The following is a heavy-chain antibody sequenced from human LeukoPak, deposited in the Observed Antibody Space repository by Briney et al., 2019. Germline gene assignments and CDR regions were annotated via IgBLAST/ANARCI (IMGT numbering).Heavy chain of an antibody. J-gene: IGHJ6*03. CDR1: GFTFSSYG. CDR2: ISGSGGST. D-gene: IGHD1-26*01. CDR3: AKDSKIVGATFRSYHYMDV. Sequence: GGSLRLSCAASGFTFSSYGMSWVRQAPGKGLEWVSAISGSGGSTYYADSVKGRFTISRDNSKNTLYLQMNSLRAEDTAVYYCAKDSKIVGATFRSYHYMDVWGKGTAVTVSS. V-gene: IGHV3-23*01.